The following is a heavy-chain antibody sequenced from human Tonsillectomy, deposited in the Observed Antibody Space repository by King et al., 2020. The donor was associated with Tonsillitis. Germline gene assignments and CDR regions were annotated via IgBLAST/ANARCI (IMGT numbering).Heavy chain of an antibody. D-gene: IGHD1-1*01. CDR1: GFTFSDSW. V-gene: IGHV3-15*07. Sequence: VQLVESGGGLRKPGGSLRLSCAASGFTFSDSWMHWVRQAPGRGLEWVGQIKMKADGETTDYAGPVRGRFTISRDDSKSTLYLQMSSLKTEDTAVYYCTTRYNSDGFDLWGQGTMVTVSS. J-gene: IGHJ3*01. CDR2: IKMKADGETT. CDR3: TTRYNSDGFDL.